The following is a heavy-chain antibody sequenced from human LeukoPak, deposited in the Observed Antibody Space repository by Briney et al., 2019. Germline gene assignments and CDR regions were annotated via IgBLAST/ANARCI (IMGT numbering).Heavy chain of an antibody. CDR3: ARDGGLLWFGESPGDAFDI. D-gene: IGHD3-10*01. J-gene: IGHJ3*02. Sequence: ASVKVSCKASGYTFTSYGISWVRQAPGQGLEWMGWISAYNGNTNYAQKLQGRVTMTTDTSTSTAYMELRSLRSDDTAVYYCARDGGLLWFGESPGDAFDIWGQGTMVTVSS. V-gene: IGHV1-18*01. CDR2: ISAYNGNT. CDR1: GYTFTSYG.